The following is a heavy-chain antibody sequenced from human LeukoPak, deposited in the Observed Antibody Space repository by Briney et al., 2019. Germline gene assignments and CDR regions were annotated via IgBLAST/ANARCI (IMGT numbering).Heavy chain of an antibody. J-gene: IGHJ6*03. CDR1: GGSISSYY. CDR3: ARDYYGSGSYYNNYYYYMDV. V-gene: IGHV4-4*07. CDR2: IYTSGST. D-gene: IGHD3-10*01. Sequence: PSETLSLTCTVSGGSISSYYWSWIRQPAGKGLEWIGRIYTSGSTNYNPSLKSRVTMSVDTSKNQFSLKLSSVTAADTAVYYCARDYYGSGSYYNNYYYYMDVWGKGTTVTVSS.